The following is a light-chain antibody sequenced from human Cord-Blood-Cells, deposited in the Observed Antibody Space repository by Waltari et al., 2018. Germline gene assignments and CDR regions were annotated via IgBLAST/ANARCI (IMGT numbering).Light chain of an antibody. J-gene: IGKJ1*01. CDR2: DAS. V-gene: IGKV1-5*01. CDR3: QQYNSYSGT. Sequence: DIQMTQSPSTLSASVGARVTITCRASQSIRSWLAWYQQKPGKAPELLIYDASSLESGVPSRFSGSESGTEFTLTISSLQPDDFATYYCQQYNSYSGTFGQGTKVEIK. CDR1: QSIRSW.